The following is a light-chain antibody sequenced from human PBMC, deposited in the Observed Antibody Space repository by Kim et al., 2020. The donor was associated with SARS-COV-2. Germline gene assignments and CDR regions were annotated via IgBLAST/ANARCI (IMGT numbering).Light chain of an antibody. CDR3: QQSYSTPPIT. J-gene: IGKJ5*01. Sequence: DIQMTQSPSSLSASVGDRVTITCRASQSISSYLNWYQQKPGKAPKLLIYAASSLQSGVPSRFSGSGSGTDFTLVISSLQPEDFAIYYCQQSYSTPPITFGQGTRLEIK. CDR2: AAS. V-gene: IGKV1-39*01. CDR1: QSISSY.